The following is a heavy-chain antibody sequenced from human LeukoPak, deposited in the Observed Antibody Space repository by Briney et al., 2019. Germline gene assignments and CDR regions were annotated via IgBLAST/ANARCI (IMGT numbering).Heavy chain of an antibody. CDR3: ARGYRGYYFDY. J-gene: IGHJ4*02. V-gene: IGHV4-59*01. CDR2: IYYSGST. D-gene: IGHD5-18*01. Sequence: PSETLSLTCTVSGGSISSYYWSWIRQPPGKGLEWIGYIYYSGSTHYNPSLKSRATISVDTAKNQFYLKLSSLTAADTAVYYCARGYRGYYFDYWGQGTLVTVSS. CDR1: GGSISSYY.